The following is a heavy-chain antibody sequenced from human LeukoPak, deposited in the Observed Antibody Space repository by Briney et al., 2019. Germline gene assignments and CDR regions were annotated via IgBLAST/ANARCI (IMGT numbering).Heavy chain of an antibody. D-gene: IGHD3-22*01. CDR3: DGRVYSVQ. V-gene: IGHV3-23*01. J-gene: IGHJ1*01. CDR2: ITTSGGSA. CDR1: GFTFSSYA. Sequence: GESLRLSCAASGFTFSSYAMSWVRRAPGKGLEWVSGITTSGGSASYADSVKGRFTISRNRPGNTLFMEMNRLDAETTAFYYYDGRVYSVQWGQGTLVTVSS.